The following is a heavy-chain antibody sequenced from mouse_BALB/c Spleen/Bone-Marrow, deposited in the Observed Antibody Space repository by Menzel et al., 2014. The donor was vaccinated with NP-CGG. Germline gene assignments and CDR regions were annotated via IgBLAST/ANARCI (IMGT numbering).Heavy chain of an antibody. CDR1: GYTFTNYW. CDR2: IYPGGGYT. J-gene: IGHJ1*01. Sequence: QVQLQQSGAELVRPGASVKISCKASGYTFTNYWLGWVKRRPGHGLEWIGDIYPGGGYTNYNEKFKGKATLTADTSSGTAYVQLSSLTSEDSAVYFCAREVRRYFDVWGAGTTVTVSS. V-gene: IGHV1-63*02. D-gene: IGHD2-14*01. CDR3: AREVRRYFDV.